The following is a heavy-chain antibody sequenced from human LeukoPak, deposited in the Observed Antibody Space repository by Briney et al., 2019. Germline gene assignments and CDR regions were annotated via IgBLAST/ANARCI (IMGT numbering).Heavy chain of an antibody. CDR3: ARDFGVSVVPAAISYYFDY. D-gene: IGHD2-2*01. V-gene: IGHV3-30-3*01. Sequence: GRSLRLSCAASGFTFSSYAMHWVRQAPGKGLEWVAVISYDGSNKYYADSVKGRFTISRDNSKNTLYLQMNSLRAEDTAVYYCARDFGVSVVPAAISYYFDYWGQGTLVTVSS. J-gene: IGHJ4*02. CDR1: GFTFSSYA. CDR2: ISYDGSNK.